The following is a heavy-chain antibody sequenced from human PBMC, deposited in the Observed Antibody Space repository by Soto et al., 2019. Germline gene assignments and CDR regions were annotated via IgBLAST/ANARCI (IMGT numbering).Heavy chain of an antibody. V-gene: IGHV3-23*01. D-gene: IGHD1-26*01. CDR3: AKSLVGSSNYYYYYGMDV. Sequence: GGSLRLSCATSGFTFSSYAMSWVRQAPGKGLERVTTISGSGGSTYYADSVKGRFTISRDKSKNTLYLQMNSLRAEDTAVYYCAKSLVGSSNYYYYYGMDVWGQGTTVTGSS. J-gene: IGHJ6*02. CDR1: GFTFSSYA. CDR2: ISGSGGST.